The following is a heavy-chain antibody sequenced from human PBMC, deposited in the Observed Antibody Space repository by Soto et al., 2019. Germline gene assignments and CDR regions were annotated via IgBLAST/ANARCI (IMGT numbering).Heavy chain of an antibody. CDR2: IIPIFGTA. J-gene: IGHJ5*02. CDR3: ASSPYNYNSPKRNHNHWFDP. CDR1: GGTFSSYA. V-gene: IGHV1-69*13. D-gene: IGHD1-20*01. Sequence: ASVKVSCKASGGTFSSYAISWVRQAPGQGLEWMGGIIPIFGTANYAQKFQGRVTITADESTSTAYMELSSLRSEDTAVYYCASSPYNYNSPKRNHNHWFDPWGQGTLVTVSS.